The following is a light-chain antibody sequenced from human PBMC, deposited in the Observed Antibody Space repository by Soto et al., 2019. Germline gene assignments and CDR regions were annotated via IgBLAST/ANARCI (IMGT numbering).Light chain of an antibody. CDR1: QSVSSAY. CDR3: QQPGSLFYP. Sequence: EIVLTQSPGTLSLSPGERATLSCRASQSVSSAYLAWYQKISGQVRRLLIYGASSRATGSPDRFSGSGSGTEFTLTSSGVEAVDCAVYYCQQPGSLFYPFRQGTKLEIK. J-gene: IGKJ2*01. V-gene: IGKV3-20*01. CDR2: GAS.